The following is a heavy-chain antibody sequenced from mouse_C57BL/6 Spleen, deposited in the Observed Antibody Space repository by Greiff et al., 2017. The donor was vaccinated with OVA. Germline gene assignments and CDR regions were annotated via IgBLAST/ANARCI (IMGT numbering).Heavy chain of an antibody. CDR2: ISSGGDYI. V-gene: IGHV5-9-1*02. CDR3: TREWGSYDYGGEFAY. CDR1: GFTFSSYA. Sequence: DVKLVESGEGLVKPGGSLKLSCAAPGFTFSSYAMSWVRQTPEKRLEWVAYISSGGDYIYYADTVKGRFTISRDNARNTLYLQMSSLKSEDTAMYYCTREWGSYDYGGEFAYWGQGTLVTVSA. J-gene: IGHJ3*01. D-gene: IGHD2-4*01.